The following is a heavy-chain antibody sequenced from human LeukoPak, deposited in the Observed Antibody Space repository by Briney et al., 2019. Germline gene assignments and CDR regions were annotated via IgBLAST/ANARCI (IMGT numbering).Heavy chain of an antibody. V-gene: IGHV1-8*03. J-gene: IGHJ6*02. CDR3: ARTGSGSYSGYYYYGMDV. D-gene: IGHD1-26*01. CDR1: GYTFTSLD. CDR2: MNPNDGNT. Sequence: ASVKVSCKASGYTFTSLDINWVRQATGQGLEWMGWMNPNDGNTGYAQKFQGRITITRDTSISTAYMELDSLTSEDTAVYYCARTGSGSYSGYYYYGMDVWGQGTTVTVSS.